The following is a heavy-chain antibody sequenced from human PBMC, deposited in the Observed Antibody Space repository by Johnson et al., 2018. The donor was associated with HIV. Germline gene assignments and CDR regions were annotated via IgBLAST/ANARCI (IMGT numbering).Heavy chain of an antibody. CDR1: GFTFNDYD. J-gene: IGHJ3*01. V-gene: IGHV3-20*04. Sequence: VQLVESGGGVVRPGGSLRLSCAASGFTFNDYDMSWVRQTPGKGLEWVSGISWNGGDTGYADSVKGRFTISRDNARNSLYLQMNSLRAEDTALYYCARASRVDYYGSGSNSVHDAFDVWGQGTKVTVSS. CDR2: ISWNGGDT. CDR3: ARASRVDYYGSGSNSVHDAFDV. D-gene: IGHD3-10*01.